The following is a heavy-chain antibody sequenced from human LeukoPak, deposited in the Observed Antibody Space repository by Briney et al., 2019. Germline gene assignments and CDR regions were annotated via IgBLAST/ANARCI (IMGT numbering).Heavy chain of an antibody. CDR3: ARDSTPTYYSGTYYFEY. D-gene: IGHD1-26*01. CDR2: INPNSGGT. Sequence: ASVKVSCKASGYTFTAYYIHWVRQAPGQGLEWMGWINPNSGGTNTAQKFQGRVTMTRDTSISTAYMELSSLRSEDTAVYYCARDSTPTYYSGTYYFEYWGQGTLVTVSS. J-gene: IGHJ4*02. CDR1: GYTFTAYY. V-gene: IGHV1-2*02.